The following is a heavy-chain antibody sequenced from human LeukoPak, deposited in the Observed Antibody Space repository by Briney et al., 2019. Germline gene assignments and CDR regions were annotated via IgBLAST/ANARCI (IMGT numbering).Heavy chain of an antibody. V-gene: IGHV3-48*03. CDR1: GFTFSSYE. D-gene: IGHD5-24*01. CDR2: ISSRGSPI. Sequence: GGSLRLSCAASGFTFSSYEMNWVRQAPGKGLEWVSYISSRGSPIYYADSVKGRFTVFRDSAKNSLYLQMNSLRAEDTAVYYCAREDGDAFDIWGQGTMVTVSS. J-gene: IGHJ3*02. CDR3: AREDGDAFDI.